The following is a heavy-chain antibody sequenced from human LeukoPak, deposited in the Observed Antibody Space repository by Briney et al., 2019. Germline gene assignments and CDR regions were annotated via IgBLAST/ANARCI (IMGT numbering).Heavy chain of an antibody. CDR2: IWYDGSKT. J-gene: IGHJ5*02. V-gene: IGHV3-33*06. CDR3: AKDLSYGSPWFDP. D-gene: IGHD3-10*01. CDR1: GFTFSSHG. Sequence: GGSLRLSCATSGFTFSSHGMHCVRQAPGKGLEWVADIWYDGSKTYYADSVKGRFTISRDYSKNTLYLQMNNLRAEDTAVYYCAKDLSYGSPWFDPWGQGTLVTVSS.